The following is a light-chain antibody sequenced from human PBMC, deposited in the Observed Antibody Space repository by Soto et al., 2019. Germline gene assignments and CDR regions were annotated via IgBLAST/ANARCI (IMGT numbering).Light chain of an antibody. CDR3: AAWDDSLNGLVV. Sequence: QSVLTQPPSASGTPGLRVTISCSGSNSNIGSNTANWYQQLPGTAPKLLIYSNDQRPSGVPDRFSGSKSGTSASLAISGLQSEDEADYYCAAWDDSLNGLVVFGGGTKLTVL. J-gene: IGLJ2*01. V-gene: IGLV1-44*01. CDR2: SND. CDR1: NSNIGSNT.